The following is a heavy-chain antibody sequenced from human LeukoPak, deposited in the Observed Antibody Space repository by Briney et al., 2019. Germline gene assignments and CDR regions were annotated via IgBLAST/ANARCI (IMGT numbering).Heavy chain of an antibody. Sequence: PGGSLRLSRAASGFTFSSYSMNWVRQAPGKGLEWVSSISSSSSYIYYADSVKGRFTISRDNAKNSLYLQLNSLRAEDTAVYYCARVLHKRNYDSSDYYGSWGQGTLVTVSS. J-gene: IGHJ5*02. CDR2: ISSSSSYI. CDR3: ARVLHKRNYDSSDYYGS. V-gene: IGHV3-21*01. D-gene: IGHD3-22*01. CDR1: GFTFSSYS.